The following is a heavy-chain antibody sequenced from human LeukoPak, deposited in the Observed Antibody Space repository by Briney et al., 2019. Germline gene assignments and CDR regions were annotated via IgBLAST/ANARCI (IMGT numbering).Heavy chain of an antibody. CDR1: GGSFSGYY. V-gene: IGHV4-34*01. D-gene: IGHD3-22*01. J-gene: IGHJ4*02. CDR3: ASRFYDSSGYYPPDY. CDR2: INHSGST. Sequence: PSETLSLTCAVYGGSFSGYYWSWIRQPPGKGLEWIGEINHSGSTNYNPSLKSRVTISVDTFKNQFSLKLSSVTAADTAVYYCASRFYDSSGYYPPDYWGQGTLVTVSS.